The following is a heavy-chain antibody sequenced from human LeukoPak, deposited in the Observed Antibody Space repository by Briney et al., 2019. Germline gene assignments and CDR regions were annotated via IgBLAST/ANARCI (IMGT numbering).Heavy chain of an antibody. J-gene: IGHJ4*02. CDR1: GFTFSSYG. V-gene: IGHV3-30*02. Sequence: PGGSLRLSCAASGFTFSSYGMHWVRQAPGKGLEWVAFIRYDGSNKYYADSVKGRFTISRDNSKNTLYLQMNSLRAEDTAVYYCAKDFARYSIFGVVTPFDYWGQGTLVTVSS. D-gene: IGHD3-3*01. CDR3: AKDFARYSIFGVVTPFDY. CDR2: IRYDGSNK.